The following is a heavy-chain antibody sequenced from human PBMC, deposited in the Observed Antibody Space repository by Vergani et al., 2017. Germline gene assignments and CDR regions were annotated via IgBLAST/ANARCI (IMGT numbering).Heavy chain of an antibody. J-gene: IGHJ4*02. CDR1: EFTFSNYA. D-gene: IGHD3-9*01. V-gene: IGHV3-23*01. CDR2: IRCRGVNA. Sequence: EVQLLESGGGLVQPGGSLRLTCAASEFTFSNYAMNWVRQAPGKGLELVSGIRCRGVNAYYTDSVKGRFTISRDNSKNMLFLQMNNLRTEDTAIYYCAKRYFVSGNYVFDYWGQGTLVTVSS. CDR3: AKRYFVSGNYVFDY.